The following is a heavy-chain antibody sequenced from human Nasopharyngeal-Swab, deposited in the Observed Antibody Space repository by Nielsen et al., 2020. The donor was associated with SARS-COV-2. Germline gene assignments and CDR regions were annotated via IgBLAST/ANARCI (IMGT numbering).Heavy chain of an antibody. V-gene: IGHV3-74*01. Sequence: GESLKISCAASGFTFRSYWMHWVRQAPGKGLVWVARIKTDGSETSYADSVKGRFTISRDNAKNSLYLQMNSLRAEDTAVYYCARPRRNYYDSSGYYPDAFDIWGQGTMVTVSS. CDR2: IKTDGSET. J-gene: IGHJ3*02. CDR3: ARPRRNYYDSSGYYPDAFDI. D-gene: IGHD3-22*01. CDR1: GFTFRSYW.